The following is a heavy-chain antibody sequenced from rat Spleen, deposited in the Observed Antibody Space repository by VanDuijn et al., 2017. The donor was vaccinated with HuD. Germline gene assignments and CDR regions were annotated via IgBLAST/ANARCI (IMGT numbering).Heavy chain of an antibody. CDR2: ISPSGGGT. CDR3: TTRDYISYTGIF. D-gene: IGHD1-2*01. J-gene: IGHJ2*01. CDR1: GFTFRNYD. Sequence: EVQLVESGGDLVQPGRSLKLSCATSGFTFRNYDMAWVRQDPTKGLEWVASISPSGGGTYYRDSVKGRFTVSRDNAKSTLYLQMDSLRSEDMATYYCTTRDYISYTGIFWGQGVMVTVSS. V-gene: IGHV5-27*01.